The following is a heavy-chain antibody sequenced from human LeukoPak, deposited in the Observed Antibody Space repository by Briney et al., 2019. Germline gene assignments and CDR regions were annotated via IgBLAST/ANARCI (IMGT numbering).Heavy chain of an antibody. V-gene: IGHV4-30-2*01. CDR3: AKLTSDMDV. CDR2: IYHSGST. J-gene: IGHJ6*02. D-gene: IGHD2-2*01. CDR1: GGSISSGGYS. Sequence: PSETLSLTCAVSGGSISSGGYSWGWIRQPPGKGLEWIGYIYHSGSTYYNPSLKSRVTISVDRSKNQFSLKLSSVTAADTAVYYCAKLTSDMDVWGQGTTVTVSS.